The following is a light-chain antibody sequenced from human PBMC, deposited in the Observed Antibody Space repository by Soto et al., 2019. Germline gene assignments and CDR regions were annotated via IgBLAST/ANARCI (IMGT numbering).Light chain of an antibody. CDR2: WAS. V-gene: IGKV4-1*01. J-gene: IGKJ1*01. CDR1: QSVLYSSNNKNY. CDR3: QQYYRTPPT. Sequence: DILMTQSPDSLAVSLGERATINCKSSQSVLYSSNNKNYLAWYQQKPGQSPKLLIYWASTRESGVPDRFSGSGSGTDFTLTISSLQAEDVAVYYCQQYYRTPPTFGQGTKVDIK.